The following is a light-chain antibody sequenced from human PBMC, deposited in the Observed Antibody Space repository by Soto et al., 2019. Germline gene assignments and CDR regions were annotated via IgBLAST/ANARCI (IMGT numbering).Light chain of an antibody. CDR1: QSVSSD. Sequence: EIVMTQSPVTLSVSPGERATLSCRASQSVSSDLAWYQQKPGQAPRLLTFGASTRATGIPARFSGSGSGTEFTLTITGLQSEDFAVYYCQQYNNWPPAFGQGTKVEIK. J-gene: IGKJ1*01. CDR2: GAS. V-gene: IGKV3-15*01. CDR3: QQYNNWPPA.